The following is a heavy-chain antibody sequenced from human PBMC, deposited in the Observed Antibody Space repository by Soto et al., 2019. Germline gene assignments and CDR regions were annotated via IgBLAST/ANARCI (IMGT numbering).Heavy chain of an antibody. CDR3: AKVVRHCSGGSCYGGYSDY. CDR1: GFTFSNYA. Sequence: GGSLRLSCAASGFTFSNYAMSWVRQAPGKGLEWASTTSGSGGHTYYADSVKGRFTISRDNSKNTLYLQMNSLRAEDTAVYYCAKVVRHCSGGSCYGGYSDYWGQGTLVTVSS. V-gene: IGHV3-23*01. D-gene: IGHD2-15*01. CDR2: TSGSGGHT. J-gene: IGHJ4*02.